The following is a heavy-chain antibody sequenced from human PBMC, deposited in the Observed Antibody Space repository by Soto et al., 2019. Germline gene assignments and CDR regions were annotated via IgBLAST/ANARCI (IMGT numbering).Heavy chain of an antibody. Sequence: GGSLRLSCAASGFSFSTYGMHWVSQAPGKGLEWVAFISNDGSNKYYADSVKGRFTISRDNSKNTLYLQMNSLRAEDTAVYYCARGIKYGDYSRWFDPWGPGTLVTVSS. CDR2: ISNDGSNK. CDR1: GFSFSTYG. V-gene: IGHV3-30*03. CDR3: ARGIKYGDYSRWFDP. D-gene: IGHD4-17*01. J-gene: IGHJ5*02.